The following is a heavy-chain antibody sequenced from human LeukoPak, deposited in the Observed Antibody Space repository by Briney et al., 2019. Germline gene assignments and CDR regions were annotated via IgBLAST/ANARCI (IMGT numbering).Heavy chain of an antibody. D-gene: IGHD4-23*01. CDR1: GYIFTNYY. Sequence: ASVKVSCKASGYIFTNYYMHWVRQAPGQGLEWMGIINPSVGSTSYAQKFQGRVTMTRDMSTSTVYMEVGSLRSEDTAVYYCARGNGGNFHSSYFDYWGQGTLVTVSS. J-gene: IGHJ4*02. CDR3: ARGNGGNFHSSYFDY. V-gene: IGHV1-46*01. CDR2: INPSVGST.